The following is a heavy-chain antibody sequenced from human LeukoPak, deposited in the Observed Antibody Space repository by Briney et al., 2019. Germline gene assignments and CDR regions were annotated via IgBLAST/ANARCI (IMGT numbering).Heavy chain of an antibody. D-gene: IGHD1-26*01. CDR1: GYTFTKHY. CDR3: GTRRGSRQGDLDF. Sequence: ASVKVSCKASGYTFTKHYIHWVRQAPGQGLEWMGWINPNSGGTNYVQKFEDRVTMTSDTSITTAYMELHRLNSDDTAFYYCGTRRGSRQGDLDFWAQGTLVTVSS. J-gene: IGHJ4*02. CDR2: INPNSGGT. V-gene: IGHV1-2*02.